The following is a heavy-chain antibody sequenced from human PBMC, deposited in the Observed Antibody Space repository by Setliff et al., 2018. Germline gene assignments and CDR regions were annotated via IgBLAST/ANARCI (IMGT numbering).Heavy chain of an antibody. V-gene: IGHV3-64*04. J-gene: IGHJ3*02. Sequence: PGGSLRLSCSASGFTFSSYAMHWVRQAPGKGLEYVSAISSNGGNTYYADSVKGRVNMTRDTSTSTVYMAMSSLRSEDTAVYYCARDVFPYHYKGAFDIWGQGTMVTVSS. D-gene: IGHD3-10*01. CDR3: ARDVFPYHYKGAFDI. CDR2: ISSNGGNT. CDR1: GFTFSSYA.